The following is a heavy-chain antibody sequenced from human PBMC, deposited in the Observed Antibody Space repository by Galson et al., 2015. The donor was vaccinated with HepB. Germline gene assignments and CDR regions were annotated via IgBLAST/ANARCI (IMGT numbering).Heavy chain of an antibody. V-gene: IGHV3-64D*06. J-gene: IGHJ4*02. CDR1: GVTFSSYT. CDR2: ISSNGGST. D-gene: IGHD2-15*01. Sequence: SLRLSCAASGVTFSSYTMHWVRQTPGKGLEYVSSISSNGGSTYYADSVKGRFTISRDNSKNTLYLQMSSLRAEDTAVYYCVKDKGYCSGGSCYSKSYFYYWGQGTLVTV. CDR3: VKDKGYCSGGSCYSKSYFYY.